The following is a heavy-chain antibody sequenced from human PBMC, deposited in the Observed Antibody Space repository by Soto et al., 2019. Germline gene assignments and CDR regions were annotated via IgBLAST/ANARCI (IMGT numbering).Heavy chain of an antibody. D-gene: IGHD3-22*01. CDR1: GGSFSGHS. CDR3: STRAYDTSGYYRFDP. Sequence: PSETLSLTCAVYGGSFSGHSWTWIRQSPGKGLEWIGDINHRGRVNYSPSLKSRVTISLDTSENQFSLTLSAVTAADTAMYYCSTRAYDTSGYYRFDPWGQGTLVTVYS. CDR2: INHRGRV. J-gene: IGHJ5*01. V-gene: IGHV4-34*01.